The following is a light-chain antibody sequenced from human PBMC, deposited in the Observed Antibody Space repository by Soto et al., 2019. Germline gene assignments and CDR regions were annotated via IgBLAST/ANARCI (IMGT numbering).Light chain of an antibody. CDR2: GAS. CDR3: QQYGSSPRET. Sequence: EIVLTQSPGTLSLSPGERATLSCRASQSFSSSYLAWYQQKPGQAPRLLIYGASSRATGIPDRFSGSGSGTDFTLTISRLEPEAFAVYYCQQYGSSPRETFGQGSKVEIX. CDR1: QSFSSSY. J-gene: IGKJ1*01. V-gene: IGKV3-20*01.